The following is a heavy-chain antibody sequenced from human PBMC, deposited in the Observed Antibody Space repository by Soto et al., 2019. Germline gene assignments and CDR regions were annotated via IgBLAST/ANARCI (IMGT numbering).Heavy chain of an antibody. V-gene: IGHV1-46*01. J-gene: IGHJ4*02. CDR1: GYTFTSYY. CDR3: ARDPVGYYDSSGYYLLDY. D-gene: IGHD3-22*01. Sequence: ASVKVSCKASGYTFTSYYMHWVRQARGQGLEWMGIINPSGGSTSYAQKFQGRVTMTRDTSTSTVYMELSSLRSEDTAVYYCARDPVGYYDSSGYYLLDYWGQGTLVTVSS. CDR2: INPSGGST.